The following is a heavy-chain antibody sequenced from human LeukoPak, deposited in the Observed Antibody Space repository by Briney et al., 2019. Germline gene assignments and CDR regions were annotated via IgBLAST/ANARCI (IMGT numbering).Heavy chain of an antibody. D-gene: IGHD4-23*01. J-gene: IGHJ3*02. V-gene: IGHV4-30-4*08. CDR2: IYYSGST. CDR3: ARELPMGQKRYAFDI. CDR1: GGSISSGDYY. Sequence: PSETLSLTCTVSGGSISSGDYYWSWIRQPPGKGLEWIGYIYYSGSTYYNPSLKSRVTISVDTSKNQFSLKLSSVTAADTAVYYCARELPMGQKRYAFDIWGQGTMVTVSS.